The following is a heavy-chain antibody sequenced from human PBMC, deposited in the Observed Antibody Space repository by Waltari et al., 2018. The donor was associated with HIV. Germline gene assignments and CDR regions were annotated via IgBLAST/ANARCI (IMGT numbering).Heavy chain of an antibody. D-gene: IGHD3-16*01. CDR3: ARDWGAPRYRDYYGMDV. CDR2: ISAYNGNT. Sequence: QVQLVQSGAEVKKPGASVKVSCKASGYTFTSSGISWVRQAPGQGLEWMGWISAYNGNTNYAQKLQGRVTMTTDTSTSTAYMELRSLRSDDTAVYYCARDWGAPRYRDYYGMDVWGQGTTVTVSS. V-gene: IGHV1-18*01. J-gene: IGHJ6*02. CDR1: GYTFTSSG.